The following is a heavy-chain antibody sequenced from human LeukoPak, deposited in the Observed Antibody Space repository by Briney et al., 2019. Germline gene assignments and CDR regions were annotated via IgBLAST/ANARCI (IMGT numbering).Heavy chain of an antibody. Sequence: SVKVSCKASGGTFSSYAISWVRQAPGQGLEWMGGIIPIFGTANYAQKFQGRVTITADESTSTAYMELSSLRSEDTAVYYCATPGDTAMVRHYCYGMDVWGQGTTVTVSS. V-gene: IGHV1-69*01. D-gene: IGHD5-18*01. CDR1: GGTFSSYA. CDR3: ATPGDTAMVRHYCYGMDV. CDR2: IIPIFGTA. J-gene: IGHJ6*02.